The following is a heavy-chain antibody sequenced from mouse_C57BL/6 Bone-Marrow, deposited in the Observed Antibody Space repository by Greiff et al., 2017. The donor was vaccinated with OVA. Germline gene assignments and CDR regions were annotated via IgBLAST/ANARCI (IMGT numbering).Heavy chain of an antibody. CDR2: ISDGGSYT. J-gene: IGHJ2*01. D-gene: IGHD2-2*01. CDR3: ARGGYDGVDY. CDR1: GFTFSSYA. Sequence: EVKLMESGGGLVKPGGSLKLSCAASGFTFSSYAMSWVRQTPEKRLEWVATISDGGSYTYYPDNVKGRFTISRDNAKNNLYLQMSHLKSEDTAMYYCARGGYDGVDYWGQGTTLTVSS. V-gene: IGHV5-4*03.